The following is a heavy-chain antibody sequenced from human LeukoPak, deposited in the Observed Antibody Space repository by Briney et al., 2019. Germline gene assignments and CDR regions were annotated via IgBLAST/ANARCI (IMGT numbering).Heavy chain of an antibody. CDR1: GYTFTSYD. V-gene: IGHV1-18*01. J-gene: IGHJ4*02. D-gene: IGHD6-6*01. CDR3: ARGSYYSSSSGGDY. CDR2: ISAYNGNT. Sequence: ASVKVSCKASGYTFTSYDINWVRQATGQGLEWMGWISAYNGNTNYVQKLQGRVTMTTDTSTSTAYMDLRSLRSDDTAMYYCARGSYYSSSSGGDYWGQGTLVTVSS.